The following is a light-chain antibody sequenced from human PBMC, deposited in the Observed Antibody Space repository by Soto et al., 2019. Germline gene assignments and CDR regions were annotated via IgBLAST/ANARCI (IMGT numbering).Light chain of an antibody. CDR1: QGIDRW. CDR3: KQSKSFPLT. V-gene: IGKV1-12*01. Sequence: DIQMTQSPSSLSASRGDRVPITCRASQGIDRWLAWYQQKPGEAPKVRVYAAASLRSGVPSRFSGSGYGTDFFLTIISLHPEDVATYYCKQSKSFPLTFGGGTKVEIK. J-gene: IGKJ4*01. CDR2: AAA.